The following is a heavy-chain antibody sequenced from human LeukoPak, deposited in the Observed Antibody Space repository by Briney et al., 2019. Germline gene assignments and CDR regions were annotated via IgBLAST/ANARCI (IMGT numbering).Heavy chain of an antibody. Sequence: GGSLRLSCAASGFTFSSYAMSWVRQAPGKGLEWVSAISGSGGSTYYADSVKGRFTISRDNSKNTLYLQMNSLRAEDTAVYYCARDLASGWSNYFDYWGQGTLVTVSS. V-gene: IGHV3-23*01. D-gene: IGHD6-19*01. CDR1: GFTFSSYA. J-gene: IGHJ4*02. CDR2: ISGSGGST. CDR3: ARDLASGWSNYFDY.